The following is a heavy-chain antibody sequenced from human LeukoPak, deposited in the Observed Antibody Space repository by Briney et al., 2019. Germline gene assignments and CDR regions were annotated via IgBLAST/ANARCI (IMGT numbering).Heavy chain of an antibody. Sequence: GGSLRLSCAASGVSFSSYYMRWVRQATGKGLEWVSAICTAGDTYYPGSVKGRFTISRDNAKNSLYLQMNSLRAEDTAVYYCARHPVRPFYGSGSYYSDYWGQGTLVTVSS. CDR3: ARHPVRPFYGSGSYYSDY. D-gene: IGHD3-10*01. J-gene: IGHJ4*02. CDR2: ICTAGDT. CDR1: GVSFSSYY. V-gene: IGHV3-13*01.